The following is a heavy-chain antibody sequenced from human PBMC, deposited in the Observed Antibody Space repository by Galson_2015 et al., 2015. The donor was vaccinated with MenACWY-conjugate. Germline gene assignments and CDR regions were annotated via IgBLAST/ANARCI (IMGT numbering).Heavy chain of an antibody. CDR3: ARHPPGGRGMDV. J-gene: IGHJ6*02. V-gene: IGHV5-51*01. D-gene: IGHD1-26*01. CDR1: GSSFSNYW. CDR2: INPGDSNT. Sequence: QSGAEVKKPGESLQISCKGTGSSFSNYWIGWVRQMPGKGLEWMGLINPGDSNTRYSPSFQGQITISADKSISTAFLQWSSLKASDTAMFYCARHPPGGRGMDVWGQGTTVTVSS.